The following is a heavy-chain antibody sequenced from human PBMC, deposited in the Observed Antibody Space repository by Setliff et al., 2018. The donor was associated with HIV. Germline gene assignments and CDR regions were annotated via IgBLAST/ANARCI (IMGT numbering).Heavy chain of an antibody. J-gene: IGHJ6*03. CDR2: IYHSGST. V-gene: IGHV4-34*01. CDR3: ARDRGSSWAYYYYMDV. CDR1: GGSFSGYY. Sequence: TSETLSLTCAVYGGSFSGYYWSWIRQPPGKGLEWIGEIYHSGSTNYNPSLESRVTISVDKSKNQFSLKLNSVTAADTAVYYCARDRGSSWAYYYYMDVRGKGTTVTVSS. D-gene: IGHD6-13*01.